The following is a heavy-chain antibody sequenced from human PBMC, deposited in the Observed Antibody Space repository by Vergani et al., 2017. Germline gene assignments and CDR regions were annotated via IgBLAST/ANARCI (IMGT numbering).Heavy chain of an antibody. V-gene: IGHV1-2*02. Sequence: QVQLVQSGAEVKKPGASVQVSCKASGYTFTDYFMHWVRQAPGQGLEWMGWINPNSGGTNYAQKFQGRVTMTRDTSISTAYMELSNLRSDDTAVYYCAXFGTSSNRDYFDYWGQGTLGTVSS. CDR2: INPNSGGT. D-gene: IGHD2-2*01. CDR1: GYTFTDYF. CDR3: AXFGTSSNRDYFDY. J-gene: IGHJ4*02.